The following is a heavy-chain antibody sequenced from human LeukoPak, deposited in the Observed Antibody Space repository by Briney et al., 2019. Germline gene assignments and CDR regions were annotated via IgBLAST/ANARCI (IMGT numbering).Heavy chain of an antibody. J-gene: IGHJ4*02. V-gene: IGHV1-8*03. Sequence: ASVQVSCKASGYTFTSYDINWVRQATRQGLEWMGWMNPNSGNAGYAQKFQGRVTITRNTSISTAYMELSSLRSEDTAVYYCARVAGGSGWYQVEYFDYWGQGTLVTVSS. CDR3: ARVAGGSGWYQVEYFDY. CDR1: GYTFTSYD. CDR2: MNPNSGNA. D-gene: IGHD6-19*01.